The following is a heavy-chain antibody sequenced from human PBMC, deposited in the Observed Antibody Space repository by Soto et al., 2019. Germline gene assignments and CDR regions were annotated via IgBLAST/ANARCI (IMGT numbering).Heavy chain of an antibody. V-gene: IGHV4-4*02. J-gene: IGHJ6*02. D-gene: IGHD6-13*01. CDR2: IYHSGST. Sequence: SETLALTCAVSGGCMSSSSWWSWVRQPPGKGLEWIGEIYHSGSTNYNPSLKSRVAISVDKAKNQFSLKLSSVTAADTAVYYCEIGAAPGREYYYYGMDVWGQGTTVTVSS. CDR1: GGCMSSSSW. CDR3: EIGAAPGREYYYYGMDV.